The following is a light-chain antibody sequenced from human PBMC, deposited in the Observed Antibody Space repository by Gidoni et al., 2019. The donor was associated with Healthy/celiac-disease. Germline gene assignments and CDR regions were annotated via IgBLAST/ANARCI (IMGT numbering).Light chain of an antibody. CDR1: PSVSSN. V-gene: IGKV3-11*01. CDR2: AAS. Sequence: EIVLTQSPATLSLSPGERATLSCGASPSVSSNLAWSQQKPGQAPRLLIYAASNRAPGIPARFSGSGSGTGFTLNISSLEPEDFAVYYCQRRSNWPPLTFGGETRVGIK. CDR3: QRRSNWPPLT. J-gene: IGKJ4*01.